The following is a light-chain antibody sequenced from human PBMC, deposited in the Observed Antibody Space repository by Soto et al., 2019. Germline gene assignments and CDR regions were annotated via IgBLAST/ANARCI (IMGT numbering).Light chain of an antibody. Sequence: DIQMTQSPSSLSESAGDRVTITCRASQGISTYLNWYQQKPGKAPKLLIYAASSLQSGVPSRFSGSGSETDFTLTISSLQPEDFASYYCQLIYTIPLTFGGGTKVEIK. V-gene: IGKV1-39*01. CDR2: AAS. CDR1: QGISTY. J-gene: IGKJ4*01. CDR3: QLIYTIPLT.